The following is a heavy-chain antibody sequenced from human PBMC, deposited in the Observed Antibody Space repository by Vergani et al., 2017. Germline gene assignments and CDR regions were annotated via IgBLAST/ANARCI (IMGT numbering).Heavy chain of an antibody. CDR2: IIPIFGTA. CDR3: ARDGHCSSTSCYTGGIDY. D-gene: IGHD2-2*02. J-gene: IGHJ4*02. CDR1: GGTFSSYT. V-gene: IGHV1-69*08. Sequence: QVQLVQSGAEVKKPGSSVKVSCKASGGTFSSYTISWVRQAPGQGLEWMGRIIPIFGTANYAQKFQGRVTITADESTSTAYMALSSLRSEDTAVYYCARDGHCSSTSCYTGGIDYWGQGTLVTVSS.